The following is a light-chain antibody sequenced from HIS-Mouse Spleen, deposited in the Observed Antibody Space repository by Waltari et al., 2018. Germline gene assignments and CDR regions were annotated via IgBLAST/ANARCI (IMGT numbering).Light chain of an antibody. Sequence: QSVLTPPPSVSGAPGQRVTIPCTGSSPNIGAGYDVTWYQQLPGTAPKPLIYGNSNRPSGVPDRFSGSKSGTSASLAITGLQAEDEADYYCQSYDSSLSGSKWVFGGGTKLTVL. CDR1: SPNIGAGYD. V-gene: IGLV1-40*01. J-gene: IGLJ3*02. CDR3: QSYDSSLSGSKWV. CDR2: GNS.